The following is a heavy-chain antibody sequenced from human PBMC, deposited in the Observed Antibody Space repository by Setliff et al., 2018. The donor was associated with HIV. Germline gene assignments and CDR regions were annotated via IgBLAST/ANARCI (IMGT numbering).Heavy chain of an antibody. D-gene: IGHD3-9*01. CDR3: AKEFRYDILTGYLYYFDY. CDR1: GYTFTSYG. V-gene: IGHV1-18*01. Sequence: EASVKVSCKASGYTFTSYGISWVRQAPGQGLEWMGWISAYNGNTNYAQKLQGRVTMTTDTSTSTAYMELRSLRSDDTAVYYCAKEFRYDILTGYLYYFDYWGQGTLVT. J-gene: IGHJ4*02. CDR2: ISAYNGNT.